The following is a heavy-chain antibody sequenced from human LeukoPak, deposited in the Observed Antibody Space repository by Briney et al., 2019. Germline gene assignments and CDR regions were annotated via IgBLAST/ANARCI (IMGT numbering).Heavy chain of an antibody. CDR1: GASISSYY. J-gene: IGHJ4*02. Sequence: SETLSLTCTVSGASISSYYWTWIRQPPGKELEWIAYIYYSGITNYNPSLKSRVTISVDTSKNQFSLKLSSVTAADTAVYYCARDQYGDYDFDYWGQGTLVTVSS. CDR2: IYYSGIT. V-gene: IGHV4-59*01. CDR3: ARDQYGDYDFDY. D-gene: IGHD4-17*01.